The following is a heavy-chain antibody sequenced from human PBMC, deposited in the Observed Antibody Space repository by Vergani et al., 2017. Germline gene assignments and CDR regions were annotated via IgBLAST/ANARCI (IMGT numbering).Heavy chain of an antibody. CDR2: ISWNSGSI. CDR3: AKGITICGVVGDAFDI. J-gene: IGHJ3*02. Sequence: EVQLVESGGGLVKPGGSLRLSCAASGFTFSSYSMNWVRQAPGKGLEWVSGISWNSGSIGYADSVKGRFTICRDNAKNSLYLQMNSLRAEDTVLYYCAKGITICGVVGDAFDIWGQGTMVTVSS. V-gene: IGHV3-9*01. D-gene: IGHD3-3*01. CDR1: GFTFSSYS.